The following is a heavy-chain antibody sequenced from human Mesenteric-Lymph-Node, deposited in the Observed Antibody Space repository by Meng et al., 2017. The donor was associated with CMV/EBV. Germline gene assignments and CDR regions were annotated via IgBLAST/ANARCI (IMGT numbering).Heavy chain of an antibody. J-gene: IGHJ4*02. CDR2: INHSGST. Sequence: QVQLPQWGAGLLKPSENLSVTCAVYGGSFSGYYWNWIRQSPEKGLEWIGEINHSGSTTYNPSFTSRIIISVDTSTNQISLNMSSVTAADTAVYYCARGSSYDILTGYFDYWGQGALVTVSS. CDR3: ARGSSYDILTGYFDY. V-gene: IGHV4-34*02. D-gene: IGHD3-9*01. CDR1: GGSFSGYY.